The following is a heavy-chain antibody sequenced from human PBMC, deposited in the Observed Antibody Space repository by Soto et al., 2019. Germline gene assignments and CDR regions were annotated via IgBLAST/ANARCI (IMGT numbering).Heavy chain of an antibody. D-gene: IGHD3-10*01. J-gene: IGHJ3*02. V-gene: IGHV3-13*01. CDR3: ARGGGFGKQYSDGFDI. Sequence: EVQLVESGGGLVQAGGSLRLSCAASGFTFSSYDMHWVRQATGKRLEWVSVISKDGHTYYAGSVKGRITSTRENAKNSLYLQLNSLTDGDTAVYYCARGGGFGKQYSDGFDIWGQGTMVTVSS. CDR2: ISKDGHT. CDR1: GFTFSSYD.